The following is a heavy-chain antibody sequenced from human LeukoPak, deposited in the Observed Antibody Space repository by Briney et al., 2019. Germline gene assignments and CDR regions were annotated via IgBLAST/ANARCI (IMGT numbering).Heavy chain of an antibody. Sequence: GESLKISCKGSGYSFTSYWIGWVRQMPGKGLEWMGIIYPGDSDTRYSPSFQGQVTISADKSISTAYLQWSSLKASDTAMYYCARGGAYYYGSSGYGAFDIWGQGTMVTVSS. D-gene: IGHD3-22*01. CDR2: IYPGDSDT. CDR3: ARGGAYYYGSSGYGAFDI. CDR1: GYSFTSYW. V-gene: IGHV5-51*01. J-gene: IGHJ3*02.